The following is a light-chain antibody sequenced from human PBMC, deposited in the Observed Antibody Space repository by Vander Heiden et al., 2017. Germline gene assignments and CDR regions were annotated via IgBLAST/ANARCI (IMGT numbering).Light chain of an antibody. J-gene: IGKJ1*01. Sequence: DIQLTQSPSSLSAFVGDRVTITCRESQSMRSYLNWDQQKTGKAPKLLIYAASSLQSGVPSRFSGSGSGTDFTLTISSLQPEDFATYDCQQSYSTPWTFGQGTKVEIK. CDR1: QSMRSY. CDR2: AAS. V-gene: IGKV1-39*01. CDR3: QQSYSTPWT.